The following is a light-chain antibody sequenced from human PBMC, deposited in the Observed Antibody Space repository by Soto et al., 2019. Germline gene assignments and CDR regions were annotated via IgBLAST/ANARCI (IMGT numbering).Light chain of an antibody. CDR2: EVT. Sequence: QSVLTQPASVSGSPGQSITIPCTGTSGDVGGYNLVSWYQQHPGKAPKLMIYEVTERPSGFSNRFSGSKSGNTASLTISGLQPDDEADYYCCSYAGNSEGFGTGTKVTV. CDR1: SGDVGGYNL. CDR3: CSYAGNSEG. J-gene: IGLJ1*01. V-gene: IGLV2-23*02.